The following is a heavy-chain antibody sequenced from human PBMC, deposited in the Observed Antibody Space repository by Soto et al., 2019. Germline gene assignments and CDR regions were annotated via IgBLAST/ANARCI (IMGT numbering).Heavy chain of an antibody. CDR2: IYSGGST. D-gene: IGHD6-13*01. CDR3: ARDKSSGTPLGYFDY. J-gene: IGHJ4*02. V-gene: IGHV3-53*01. CDR1: GFTVSSNY. Sequence: PGGSLRLSCAASGFTVSSNYMSWVRQAPGKGLEWVSVIYSGGSTYYADSVKGRFTISRDNSKNTLYLQMNSLRAEDTAVYYCARDKSSGTPLGYFDYWGQGTLVTVSS.